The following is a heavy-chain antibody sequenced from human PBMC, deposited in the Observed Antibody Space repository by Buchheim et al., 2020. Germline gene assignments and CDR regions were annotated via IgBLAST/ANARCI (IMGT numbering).Heavy chain of an antibody. CDR1: GGSISSYY. CDR2: IYYSGST. D-gene: IGHD3-10*01. CDR3: ARGEGGAYPVTMVQGVMWSGYYGMDV. V-gene: IGHV4-59*01. J-gene: IGHJ6*02. Sequence: QVQLQESGPGLVKPSETLSLTCTVSGGSISSYYWSWIRQPPGKGLEWIGYIYYSGSTNYNPSLKSRVTISVDTSKNQFSLKLSSVTAADTAVYYCARGEGGAYPVTMVQGVMWSGYYGMDVWGQGTT.